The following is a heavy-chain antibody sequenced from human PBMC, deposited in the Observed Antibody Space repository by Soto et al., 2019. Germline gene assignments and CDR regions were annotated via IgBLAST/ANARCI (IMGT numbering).Heavy chain of an antibody. J-gene: IGHJ6*02. Sequence: GESLKISCAASGFTVSSNYMSWVRQAPGKGLEWVSVIYSGGSTYYADSVRGRFPISRDNSKNTPYLQMKSLRAEDTAVYYCARDPPATRHGMDVWGQGTTVTVSS. V-gene: IGHV3-53*01. CDR2: IYSGGST. CDR3: ARDPPATRHGMDV. CDR1: GFTVSSNY.